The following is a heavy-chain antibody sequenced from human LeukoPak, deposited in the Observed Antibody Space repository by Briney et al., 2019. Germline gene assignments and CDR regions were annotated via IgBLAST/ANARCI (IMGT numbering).Heavy chain of an antibody. CDR2: ISGSGGNT. J-gene: IGHJ5*02. Sequence: GGSLRLSCAASGFTFSSYAMSWVRQAPGKGLEWVSAISGSGGNTYYADSVKGRFTISRDNSKNTLYLQMNSLRAEDTAVYYCARVPLDFGVDHNWFDPWGQGTLVTVSS. CDR3: ARVPLDFGVDHNWFDP. CDR1: GFTFSSYA. D-gene: IGHD3-3*01. V-gene: IGHV3-23*01.